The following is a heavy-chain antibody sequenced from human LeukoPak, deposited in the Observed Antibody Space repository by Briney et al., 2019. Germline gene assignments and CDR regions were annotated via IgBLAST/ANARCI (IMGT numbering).Heavy chain of an antibody. CDR3: ARGARVGRWWGY. V-gene: IGHV1-69*04. D-gene: IGHD4-23*01. CDR1: GGTFSSYA. Sequence: GASVKVSCKASGGTFSSYAISWVRQAPGQGLEWMGRIIPILGIANYAQKFQGRVTITADKSTSTAYMELSSLRSEDTAVYYCARGARVGRWWGYWGQGTLVTVSS. CDR2: IIPILGIA. J-gene: IGHJ4*02.